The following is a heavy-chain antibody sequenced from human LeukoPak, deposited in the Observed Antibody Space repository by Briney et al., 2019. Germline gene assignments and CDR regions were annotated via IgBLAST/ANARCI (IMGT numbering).Heavy chain of an antibody. CDR3: VRASTVTYAFDI. V-gene: IGHV3-30-3*01. CDR1: GFTFRNHA. CDR2: ISFDGVNI. D-gene: IGHD4-11*01. Sequence: PGGSLRLSCAASGFTFRNHAMHWVRQGPGKGPEWLAVISFDGVNIYYADSVKGRFTISRDNSKNTLYLQMNSLRAEDTAVYYCVRASTVTYAFDIWGQGTMVTVSS. J-gene: IGHJ3*02.